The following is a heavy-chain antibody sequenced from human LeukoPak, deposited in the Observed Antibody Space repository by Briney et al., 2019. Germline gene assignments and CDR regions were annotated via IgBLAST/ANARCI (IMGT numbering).Heavy chain of an antibody. CDR2: ISYDGSNK. D-gene: IGHD4-17*01. V-gene: IGHV3-30-3*01. J-gene: IGHJ6*02. Sequence: GRSLRLSCAASGFTFSSYAMHWVRQAPGKGLEWVAVISYDGSNKYYADSVKGRFTISRDNAKNSLYLQMNSLRAEDTAVYYCATDYGDKSAYYYGMDVWGQGTTVTVSS. CDR1: GFTFSSYA. CDR3: ATDYGDKSAYYYGMDV.